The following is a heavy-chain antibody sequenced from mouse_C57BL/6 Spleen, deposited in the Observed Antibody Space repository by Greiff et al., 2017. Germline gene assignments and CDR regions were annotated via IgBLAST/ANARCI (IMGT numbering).Heavy chain of an antibody. CDR2: IYPGDGDT. D-gene: IGHD2-1*01. Sequence: QVQLQQSGPELVKPGASVKISCKASGYAFSSSWMNWVKQRPGKGLEWIGRIYPGDGDTNYNGKFKGKATLTADKPSSTAYMQLSSLTSEDSAVYFCARGGNSVFVGWGQGTTLTVSS. V-gene: IGHV1-82*01. J-gene: IGHJ2*01. CDR1: GYAFSSSW. CDR3: ARGGNSVFVG.